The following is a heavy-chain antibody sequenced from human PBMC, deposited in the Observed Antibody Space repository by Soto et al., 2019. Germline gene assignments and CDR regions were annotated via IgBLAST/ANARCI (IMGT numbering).Heavy chain of an antibody. CDR2: INHSRST. V-gene: IGHV4-34*01. J-gene: IGHJ4*02. CDR1: GGSFSGYY. CDR3: ARSRDIYDFWSGYYPYFDY. Sequence: QVQLQQWGAGLLKPSETLSLTCAVYGGSFSGYYWSWIRQPPGKGLEWIGEINHSRSTNYNPSLKSRVTISVDTSKNQFSLKLSSVTAADTAVYYCARSRDIYDFWSGYYPYFDYWGQGTLVTVSS. D-gene: IGHD3-3*01.